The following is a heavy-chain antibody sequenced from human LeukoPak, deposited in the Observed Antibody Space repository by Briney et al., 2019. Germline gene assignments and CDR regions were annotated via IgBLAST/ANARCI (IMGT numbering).Heavy chain of an antibody. Sequence: PGGSLRLSCAASGFTFSSYAMHWIRQPPGKGLEWIGSIYYSGSTNYNPSLKSRVTISVDTSKNQFSLKLSSVTAADTAVYYCARESVAGCFDYWGQGTLVTVSS. CDR2: IYYSGST. D-gene: IGHD6-19*01. CDR1: GFTFSSYA. CDR3: ARESVAGCFDY. J-gene: IGHJ4*02. V-gene: IGHV4-59*01.